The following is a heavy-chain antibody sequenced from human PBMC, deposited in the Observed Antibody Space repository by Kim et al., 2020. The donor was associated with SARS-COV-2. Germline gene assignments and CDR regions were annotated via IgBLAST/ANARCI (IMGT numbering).Heavy chain of an antibody. V-gene: IGHV1-69*13. D-gene: IGHD1-26*01. CDR1: GGTFSSYA. J-gene: IGHJ4*02. CDR2: IIPIFGTA. CDR3: ARDLGGSYYTAGYFDC. Sequence: SVKVSCKASGGTFSSYAISWVRQAPGQGLEWMGGIIPIFGTANYAQKFQGRVTITADESTSTAYMELSSLRSEDTAVYYCARDLGGSYYTAGYFDCWGQGTLVTVSS.